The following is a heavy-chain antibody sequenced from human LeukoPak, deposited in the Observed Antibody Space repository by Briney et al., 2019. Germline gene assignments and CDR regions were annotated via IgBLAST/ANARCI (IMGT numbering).Heavy chain of an antibody. Sequence: GGSLRLSCAASGFTFSSFTMHWVRQAPGKGLEWLSFISSSSKTIYYADSVEGRFTISRDNAKNSLLLQMNSLRAEDSAVYYCARDFGYNIIDYWGQGTLVTVSS. J-gene: IGHJ4*02. V-gene: IGHV3-48*01. CDR3: ARDFGYNIIDY. CDR1: GFTFSSFT. CDR2: ISSSSKTI. D-gene: IGHD3-10*01.